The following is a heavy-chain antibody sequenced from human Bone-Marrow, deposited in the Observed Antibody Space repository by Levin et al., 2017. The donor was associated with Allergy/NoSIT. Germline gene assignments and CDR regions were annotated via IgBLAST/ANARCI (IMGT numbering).Heavy chain of an antibody. CDR3: ARNLRYYYDSSDLPPTFDY. D-gene: IGHD3-22*01. CDR1: GFTFSDYY. Sequence: PGGSLRLSCAASGFTFSDYYMSWIRQAPGKGLEWVSYISSSGSTIYYADSVKGRFTISRDNAKNSLYLQMNSLRAEDTAVYYCARNLRYYYDSSDLPPTFDYWGQGTLVTVSS. J-gene: IGHJ4*02. V-gene: IGHV3-11*01. CDR2: ISSSGSTI.